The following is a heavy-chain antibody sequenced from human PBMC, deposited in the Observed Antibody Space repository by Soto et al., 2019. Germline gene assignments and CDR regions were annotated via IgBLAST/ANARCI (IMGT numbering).Heavy chain of an antibody. Sequence: GGSLRLSCEASGFSVRDYWMHWVRQAPGEGLVWVSCINGDASSTTYADSVKGRFTISRDDAKNTVYLQMTSLRAEDTAVYFCARDRSYAMEVWGQGTRVTVSS. CDR1: GFSVRDYW. CDR3: ARDRSYAMEV. J-gene: IGHJ6*02. CDR2: INGDASST. V-gene: IGHV3-74*01.